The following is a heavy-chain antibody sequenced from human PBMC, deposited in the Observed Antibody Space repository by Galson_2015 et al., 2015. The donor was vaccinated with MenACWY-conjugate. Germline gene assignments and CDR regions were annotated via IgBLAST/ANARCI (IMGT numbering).Heavy chain of an antibody. CDR3: ARHPPGGRGMDV. CDR2: ISPIDSKT. CDR1: GYNFLTCW. D-gene: IGHD1-26*01. V-gene: IGHV5-51*01. J-gene: IGHJ6*02. Sequence: QSGAEVKKPGESLKISCKASGYNFLTCWIGWVRRVPGKGLEWVGLISPIDSKTRYSPAFEGRVTISADNSTTTAYLQWNSLQASDTAMYYCARHPPGGRGMDVWGQGTTVTVSS.